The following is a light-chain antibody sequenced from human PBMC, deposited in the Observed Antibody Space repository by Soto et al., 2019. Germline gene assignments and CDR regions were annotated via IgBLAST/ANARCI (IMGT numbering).Light chain of an antibody. J-gene: IGLJ2*01. Sequence: QSALTQPASVSGSPGQSITISCTGTSSDVGGYNYVSWYQQHPGKATKLMIYEVTSRPSGISNRFSGSKSGNTASLTISGLQAEDEADYYCSSYTSSSPVLFGGGTKLTVL. CDR1: SSDVGGYNY. V-gene: IGLV2-14*01. CDR3: SSYTSSSPVL. CDR2: EVT.